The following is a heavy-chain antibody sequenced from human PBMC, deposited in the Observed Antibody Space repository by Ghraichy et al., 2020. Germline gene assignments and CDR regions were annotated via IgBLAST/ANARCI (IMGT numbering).Heavy chain of an antibody. CDR1: GYTFISYG. CDR3: ARGPPGDCSITSCPNYRYFDL. D-gene: IGHD2-2*01. Sequence: ASVKVSCKASGYTFISYGISWVRQAPGQGLEWMGWISAYNGNANYAQKFQGRVTMTTDTSTSTAYMELRSLRSDDTAVYYCARGPPGDCSITSCPNYRYFDLWGRGTLVTVSS. CDR2: ISAYNGNA. V-gene: IGHV1-18*01. J-gene: IGHJ2*01.